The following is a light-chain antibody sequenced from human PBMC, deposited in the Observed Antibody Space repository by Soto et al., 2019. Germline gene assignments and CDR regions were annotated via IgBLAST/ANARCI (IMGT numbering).Light chain of an antibody. Sequence: QSVLTQPASVSGSPGQSITISCTGTSSDVGSYNLVSWYQQHPGKAPKLMIYEGSKRPSGVSNRFSGSKSGNTASLTISGLQAEDEADYYCCSYAGSSTVVFGGG. CDR3: CSYAGSSTVV. J-gene: IGLJ2*01. CDR1: SSDVGSYNL. V-gene: IGLV2-23*01. CDR2: EGS.